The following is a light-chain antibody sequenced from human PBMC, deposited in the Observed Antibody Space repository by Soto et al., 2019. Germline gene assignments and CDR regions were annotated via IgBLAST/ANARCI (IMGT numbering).Light chain of an antibody. V-gene: IGKV1-27*01. CDR1: QGISNY. CDR3: QKYNSAPWT. Sequence: DIQMTQSPSSVSASVGDRVTISCRASQGISNYLAWYQQKPGKVPKLLIYAASTLQLGVPSRFTGSGSATDFSLTITSLQPEDAATYYCQKYNSAPWTFGQGTKVEIK. J-gene: IGKJ1*01. CDR2: AAS.